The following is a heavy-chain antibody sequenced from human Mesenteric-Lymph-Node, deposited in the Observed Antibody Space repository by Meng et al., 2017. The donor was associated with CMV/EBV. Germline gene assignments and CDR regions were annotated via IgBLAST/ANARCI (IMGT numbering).Heavy chain of an antibody. D-gene: IGHD3-3*01. V-gene: IGHV3-21*01. CDR2: ISSSSSYI. CDR3: ARDYGPYDSWSGYYTRDAFDV. Sequence: GESLKISCAASGFTFSSYSMNWVRQAPGKGLEWVSSISSSSSYIYYADSVKGRFTISRDNAKNSLYLQMNSLRAEDTAVYYCARDYGPYDSWSGYYTRDAFDVWGQGTKVTVSS. J-gene: IGHJ3*01. CDR1: GFTFSSYS.